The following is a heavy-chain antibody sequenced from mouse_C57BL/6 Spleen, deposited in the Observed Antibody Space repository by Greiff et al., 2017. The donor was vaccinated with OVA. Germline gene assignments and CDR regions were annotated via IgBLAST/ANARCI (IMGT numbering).Heavy chain of an antibody. Sequence: EVKLMESGGGLVKPGGSLKLSCAASGFTFSDYGMHWVRQAPEKGLEWVAYISSGSSTIYYADTVQGRFTISRDTAKNTLFLQVTSLRSEDTAMYYCARDYYDGSSSFAYWGQGTLVTVSA. D-gene: IGHD1-1*01. CDR3: ARDYYDGSSSFAY. V-gene: IGHV5-17*01. CDR1: GFTFSDYG. CDR2: ISSGSSTI. J-gene: IGHJ3*01.